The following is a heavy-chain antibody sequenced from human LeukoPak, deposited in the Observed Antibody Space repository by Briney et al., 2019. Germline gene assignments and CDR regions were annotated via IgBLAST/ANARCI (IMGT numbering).Heavy chain of an antibody. J-gene: IGHJ4*02. D-gene: IGHD1-1*01. CDR3: ASGTGNGRDQYFDS. Sequence: AETLSLTCTVSGGSIRRAGYYWGWIRQSPGKGLEWIGSIYQSGSTYYNPSLLRRVTKTVDTYKNQFSLNLNSVTAPDTAVYFCASGTGNGRDQYFDSWGQGTQVTVSS. CDR1: GGSIRRAGYY. V-gene: IGHV4-39*07. CDR2: IYQSGST.